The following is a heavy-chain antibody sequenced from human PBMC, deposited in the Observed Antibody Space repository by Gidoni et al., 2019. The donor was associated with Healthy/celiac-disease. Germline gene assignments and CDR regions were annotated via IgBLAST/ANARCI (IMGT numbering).Heavy chain of an antibody. CDR1: AGSITSGSYY. CDR2: IYTSGGT. D-gene: IGHD1-7*01. J-gene: IGHJ4*02. Sequence: QVQLQESVPGLVKPSQTLSLTCTVSAGSITSGSYYWSWIRQRAGKGLEWIGRIYTSGGTNYNPSSKSRVTISVDTSKNQFSLKLSSVTAADTAVYYCARESQLELVSVLIDYWGQGTLVTVSS. V-gene: IGHV4-61*02. CDR3: ARESQLELVSVLIDY.